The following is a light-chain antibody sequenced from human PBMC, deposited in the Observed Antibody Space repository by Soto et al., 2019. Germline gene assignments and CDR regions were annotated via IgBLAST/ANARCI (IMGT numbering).Light chain of an antibody. CDR1: EGISTY. V-gene: IGKV1-16*01. Sequence: IQMTQSPSSLSASVGDSVTITCRASEGISTYLTWFQQKPGKPPKSLIYAASTLQSGVPSRFSGSGSATDFALTITSLQAEDFATYYCQQLSLYPPTFGRGTKVDI. J-gene: IGKJ4*01. CDR3: QQLSLYPPT. CDR2: AAS.